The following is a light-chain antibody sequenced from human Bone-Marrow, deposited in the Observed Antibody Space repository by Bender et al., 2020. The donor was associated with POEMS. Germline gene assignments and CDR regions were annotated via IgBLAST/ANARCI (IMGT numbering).Light chain of an antibody. CDR3: AAWDDSLNVWV. V-gene: IGLV1-44*01. J-gene: IGLJ3*02. Sequence: QSVLIQPPSASGAPGQGVTFSCSGSSSNVGGNSVNWYRQLPGTAPTLLVHSNTHRPSGVPDRISASTSGTSASLAISGLQSEDEADYYCAAWDDSLNVWVFGGGTRLTVL. CDR2: SNT. CDR1: SSNVGGNS.